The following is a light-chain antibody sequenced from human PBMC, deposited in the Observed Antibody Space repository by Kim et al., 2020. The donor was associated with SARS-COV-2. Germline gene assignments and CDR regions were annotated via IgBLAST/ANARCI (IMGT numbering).Light chain of an antibody. CDR1: QTVTSNY. J-gene: IGKJ2*03. CDR2: GAS. V-gene: IGKV3-20*01. Sequence: SPGERATLSCRASQTVTSNYFAWYQQKPGQPPRLLIYGASTRATGIPDRFSGSGSGTDFTLTIRGLEPEDFAVYYCQQFGGSPMYSFGQGTKLEIK. CDR3: QQFGGSPMYS.